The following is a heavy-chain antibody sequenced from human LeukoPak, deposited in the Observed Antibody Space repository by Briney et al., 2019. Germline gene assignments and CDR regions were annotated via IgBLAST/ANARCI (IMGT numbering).Heavy chain of an antibody. CDR3: AKWTSMTTVSTDYMDV. Sequence: GRSLRLSCAASGFTFDDYAMHWVRQAPGKGLEWVSGISWNSGSIGYADSVKGRFTISRDNAKSSVYLQMNSLRAEDTALYYGAKWTSMTTVSTDYMDVWGKGTTVTVSS. J-gene: IGHJ6*03. V-gene: IGHV3-9*01. D-gene: IGHD4-11*01. CDR1: GFTFDDYA. CDR2: ISWNSGSI.